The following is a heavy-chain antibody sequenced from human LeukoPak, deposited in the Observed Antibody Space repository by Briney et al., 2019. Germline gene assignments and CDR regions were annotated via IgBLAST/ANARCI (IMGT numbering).Heavy chain of an antibody. J-gene: IGHJ6*02. V-gene: IGHV4-31*03. D-gene: IGHD4-17*01. Sequence: PSETLSLTCTVSGGPISSGGYYWSWIRQHPGKGLEWIGYIYFSGSTYYNPPLRSRVTISVDTSKNQFSLKLSSVTAADTAVYYCARDRSHDYGDYVGNYYYYGMDVWGQGTTVTVSS. CDR3: ARDRSHDYGDYVGNYYYYGMDV. CDR2: IYFSGST. CDR1: GGPISSGGYY.